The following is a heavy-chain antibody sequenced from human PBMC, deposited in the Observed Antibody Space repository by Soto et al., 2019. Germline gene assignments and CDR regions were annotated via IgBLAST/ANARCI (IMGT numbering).Heavy chain of an antibody. J-gene: IGHJ4*02. Sequence: PSETLSLTCIVSGESISSSSYYWGWIRPPPGKGLEWIGSIYYSGRTYYNPSFKSRVTISKDTSKNQFSLKLSSVTATDTAVYYCARQRTTVVTQAYFDHWGQGALVTVS. CDR1: GESISSSSYY. CDR3: ARQRTTVVTQAYFDH. CDR2: IYYSGRT. V-gene: IGHV4-39*01. D-gene: IGHD2-21*02.